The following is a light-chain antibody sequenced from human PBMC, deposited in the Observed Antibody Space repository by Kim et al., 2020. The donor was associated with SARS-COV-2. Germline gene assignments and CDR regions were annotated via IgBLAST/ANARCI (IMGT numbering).Light chain of an antibody. Sequence: QSALTQPRSVSGSPGQSVTISCTGTSSDVGGYNYVSWYQQHPGKAPKLMIYDVSKRPSGVPDRFSGSKSGNTASLTISGLQAEDEADYYCCSYAGSTWVVGGGTQLTVL. V-gene: IGLV2-11*01. CDR1: SSDVGGYNY. CDR3: CSYAGSTWV. CDR2: DVS. J-gene: IGLJ3*02.